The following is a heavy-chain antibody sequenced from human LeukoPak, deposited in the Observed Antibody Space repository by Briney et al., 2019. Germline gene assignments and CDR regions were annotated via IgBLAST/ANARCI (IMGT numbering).Heavy chain of an antibody. CDR1: GGSISSYY. J-gene: IGHJ5*02. CDR3: ARLDGRDWLDP. D-gene: IGHD6-19*01. Sequence: SETLSLTCTVSGGSISSYYWSWIRQPPGKGLEWIGYIYYSGSTNYNPSLKSRVTISVDTSKNQFSLKLSSVTAADTAVYYCARLDGRDWLDPWGQGTLVTVSS. CDR2: IYYSGST. V-gene: IGHV4-59*08.